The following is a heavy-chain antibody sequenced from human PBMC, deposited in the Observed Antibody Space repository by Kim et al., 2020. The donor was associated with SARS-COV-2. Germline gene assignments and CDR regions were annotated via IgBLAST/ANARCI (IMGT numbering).Heavy chain of an antibody. D-gene: IGHD3-16*02. CDR3: ARSGGNYDYIWGSYRPNDY. J-gene: IGHJ4*02. CDR1: GYTFTSYG. CDR2: ISAYNGNT. Sequence: ASVKVSCKASGYTFTSYGISWVRQAPGQGLEWMGWISAYNGNTNYAQKLQGRVTMTTDTSTSTAYMELRSLRSDDTAVYYCARSGGNYDYIWGSYRPNDYWGQGTLVTVSS. V-gene: IGHV1-18*01.